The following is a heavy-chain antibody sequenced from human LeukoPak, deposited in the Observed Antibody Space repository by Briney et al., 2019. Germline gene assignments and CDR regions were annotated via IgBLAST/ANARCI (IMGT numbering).Heavy chain of an antibody. D-gene: IGHD3-10*01. CDR2: INPNRGGT. Sequence: ASVKVSSKASVDTFTGYYMHWVRQAPGQGLGWMGWINPNRGGTNYAQKFQGRVTMTRDTSISTAYMELSRLRSDDTAVYYCARLITMVRGAYYFDYWGQGTLVTVSS. CDR1: VDTFTGYY. CDR3: ARLITMVRGAYYFDY. J-gene: IGHJ4*02. V-gene: IGHV1-2*02.